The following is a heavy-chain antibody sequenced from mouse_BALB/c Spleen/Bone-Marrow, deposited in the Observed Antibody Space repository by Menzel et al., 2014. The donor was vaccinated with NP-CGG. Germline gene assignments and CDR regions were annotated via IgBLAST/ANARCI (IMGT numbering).Heavy chain of an antibody. D-gene: IGHD2-2*01. J-gene: IGHJ1*01. CDR1: GFDFSRYW. Sequence: EVKVEESGGGLVQPGGSLRLSCAASGFDFSRYWVSWVRQAPGKGLEWIGEINPDSSTINYTPSLKDKFIISRDNAKNTLYLQMSKVRSEDTALYYCALLGYYGYFYVWGAGTTVTVSS. CDR2: INPDSSTI. V-gene: IGHV4-1*02. CDR3: ALLGYYGYFYV.